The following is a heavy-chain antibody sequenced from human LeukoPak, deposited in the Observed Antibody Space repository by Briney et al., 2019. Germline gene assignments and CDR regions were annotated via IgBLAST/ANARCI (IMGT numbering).Heavy chain of an antibody. D-gene: IGHD3-22*01. CDR3: AKSYHYDSSGYLRH. CDR1: GFTFSSYA. V-gene: IGHV3-23*01. CDR2: ISGSGGST. J-gene: IGHJ4*02. Sequence: GGSLRLSCAASGFTFSSYAMSWVRQAPGKGPEWVSAISGSGGSTYYADSVKGRFTISRDNSKNTLYLQMNSLRAEDTAVYYCAKSYHYDSSGYLRHWGQGTLVTVSS.